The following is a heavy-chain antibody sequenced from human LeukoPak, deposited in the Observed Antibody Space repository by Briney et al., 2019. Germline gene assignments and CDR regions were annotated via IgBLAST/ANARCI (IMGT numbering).Heavy chain of an antibody. J-gene: IGHJ3*02. V-gene: IGHV3-23*01. CDR3: AKSVLAPVVPAALDAFDI. CDR2: ISGSGGST. CDR1: GFTFSSYA. Sequence: GGSLRLSCAASGFTFSSYAMSWVRQAPGKGLEWVSAISGSGGSTYYADSVKGRFTISRDNSKNTLYLQMNSLRAEDTAVYYCAKSVLAPVVPAALDAFDIWGQGTMVTVSS. D-gene: IGHD2-2*01.